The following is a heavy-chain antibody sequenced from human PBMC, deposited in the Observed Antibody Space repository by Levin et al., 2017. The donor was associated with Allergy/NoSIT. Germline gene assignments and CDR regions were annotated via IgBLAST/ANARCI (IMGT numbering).Heavy chain of an antibody. J-gene: IGHJ3*02. V-gene: IGHV1-46*01. CDR1: GYTFTSYY. Sequence: GASVKVSCKASGYTFTSYYMHWVRQAPGQGLEWMGIINPSGGSTSYAQKFQGRVTMTRDTSTSTVYMELSSLRSEDTAVYYCARQDETYYYDSSGSYDAFDIWGQGTMVTVSS. D-gene: IGHD3-22*01. CDR3: ARQDETYYYDSSGSYDAFDI. CDR2: INPSGGST.